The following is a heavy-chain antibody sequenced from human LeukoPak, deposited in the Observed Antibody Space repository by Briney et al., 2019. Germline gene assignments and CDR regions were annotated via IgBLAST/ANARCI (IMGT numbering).Heavy chain of an antibody. D-gene: IGHD6-19*01. V-gene: IGHV3-30*18. CDR1: GFTFSHHA. Sequence: GGSLRLSCAASGFTFSHHAMHWVRRSPGKGLEWAAVISYDGNNKYYANSVKGRFTISRDNSKNTLYLQMNSLRAEDTAVYYCAKDQSIAVAGFFDYWGQGTLVTVSS. CDR3: AKDQSIAVAGFFDY. J-gene: IGHJ4*02. CDR2: ISYDGNNK.